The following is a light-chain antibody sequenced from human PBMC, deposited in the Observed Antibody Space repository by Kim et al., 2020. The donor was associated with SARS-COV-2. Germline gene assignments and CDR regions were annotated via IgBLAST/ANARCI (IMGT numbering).Light chain of an antibody. CDR1: QSFSSY. CDR2: AAS. V-gene: IGKV1-39*01. J-gene: IGKJ5*01. CDR3: QQSYSTPIT. Sequence: ASVGDRVTITCRASQSFSSYLNWYQQKPGKAPKLLIYAASSLQSGVPSRFSGSGSGTDFTLTISSLQPEDFATYYCQQSYSTPITFGQGTRLEIK.